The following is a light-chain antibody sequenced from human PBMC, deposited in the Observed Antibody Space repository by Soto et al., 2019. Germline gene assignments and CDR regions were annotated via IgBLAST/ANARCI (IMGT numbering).Light chain of an antibody. J-gene: IGLJ2*01. Sequence: QSVLTQPASVSGSPGQSITISCTGTSSDVGNYNLVSWYQQYPGKAPKLMIYEGGKRPSGVSNRFSGSKSGNTASLTISGLQAEAEGDYYCCSFALRSTLIFGGGTNLTVL. CDR1: SSDVGNYNL. CDR2: EGG. V-gene: IGLV2-23*01. CDR3: CSFALRSTLI.